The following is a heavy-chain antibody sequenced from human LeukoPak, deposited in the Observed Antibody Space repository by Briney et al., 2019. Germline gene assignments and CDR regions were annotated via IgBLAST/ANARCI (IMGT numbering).Heavy chain of an antibody. D-gene: IGHD1-14*01. CDR2: IYHSGST. V-gene: IGHV4-4*02. CDR3: ARANRKGDYYYYYMDV. Sequence: SGTLSLTCAVSGGSISSSNWWSWVRQPPGKGLEWIGEIYHSGSTNYNPSLKSRVTISVDKSKNQFSLKLSSVTAADTAVYYCARANRKGDYYYYYMDVWGKGTTVTISS. CDR1: GGSISSSNW. J-gene: IGHJ6*03.